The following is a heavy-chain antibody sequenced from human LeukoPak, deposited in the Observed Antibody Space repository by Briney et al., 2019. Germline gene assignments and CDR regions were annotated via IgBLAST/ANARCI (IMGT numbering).Heavy chain of an antibody. D-gene: IGHD3-10*01. V-gene: IGHV3-23*01. J-gene: IGHJ4*02. CDR3: ARKSASGNYPLDY. Sequence: GGSLRLSCAASGFNFGSYSMTWVRQAPGKGLEWVSVISADSATTFYADSVKGRFTISRDNAKNTVFLQMSSLRAEDAALCYCARKSASGNYPLDYWGQGTLVTVSS. CDR2: ISADSATT. CDR1: GFNFGSYS.